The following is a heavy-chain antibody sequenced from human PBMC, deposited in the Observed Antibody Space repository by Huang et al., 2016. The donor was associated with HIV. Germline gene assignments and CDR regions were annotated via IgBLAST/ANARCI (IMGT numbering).Heavy chain of an antibody. Sequence: QVQLVESGGGVVQPGRSLRLSCAASSFTFSNYAMPWVRQAPGKGVVWWAFISYDGRNKYYADSVKCRFTISRDNSKNTLYLQMNSLRAEDTAVYYCARDLWLRDLYYYYYMDVWGKGTTVTVSS. J-gene: IGHJ6*03. CDR1: SFTFSNYA. CDR2: ISYDGRNK. V-gene: IGHV3-30*04. CDR3: ARDLWLRDLYYYYYMDV. D-gene: IGHD5-12*01.